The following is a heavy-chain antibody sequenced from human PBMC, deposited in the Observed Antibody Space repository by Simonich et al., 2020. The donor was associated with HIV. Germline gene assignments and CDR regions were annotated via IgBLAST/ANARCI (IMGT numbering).Heavy chain of an antibody. V-gene: IGHV1-2*06. CDR1: GYTFIGYY. Sequence: QVQLVQSGAEVKKPGASVKVSCKASGYTFIGYYMHWVRQAPGQGLEWRGRFNPNSGGTNNAQKFHGRVTMTTDTSTSTAYMELRSLRSDDTAVYYCARGSPQDPYYYFYYMDVWGKGTTVTVSS. J-gene: IGHJ6*03. CDR2: FNPNSGGT. CDR3: ARGSPQDPYYYFYYMDV. D-gene: IGHD2-15*01.